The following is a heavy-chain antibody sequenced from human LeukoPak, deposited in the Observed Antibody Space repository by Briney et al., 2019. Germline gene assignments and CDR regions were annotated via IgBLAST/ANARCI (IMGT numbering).Heavy chain of an antibody. CDR1: GGSINSSSYY. CDR2: LYSSGNT. D-gene: IGHD2-15*01. J-gene: IGHJ5*02. Sequence: SETLSLTCTVSGGSINSSSYYWGWIRQPPGKGLEWIGRLYSSGNTYYNPSLKSRVTISVHSSKNQFSLQLSSVTAADTAVYYCAAVYRGGGSCYDSRGWFDPWGQGTLVTVSS. CDR3: AAVYRGGGSCYDSRGWFDP. V-gene: IGHV4-39*07.